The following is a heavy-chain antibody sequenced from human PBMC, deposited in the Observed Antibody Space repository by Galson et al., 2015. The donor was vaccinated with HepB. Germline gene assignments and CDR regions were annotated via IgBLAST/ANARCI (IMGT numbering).Heavy chain of an antibody. CDR1: GGTFSSYA. Sequence: SVKVSCKASGGTFSSYAISWVRQAPGQGLEWMGGIIPIFGTANYAQKFQGRVTITADESTSTAYMELSSLRSEDTAVYYCAREGSSSSNWFDPWGQGTLVTVSS. J-gene: IGHJ5*02. V-gene: IGHV1-69*13. CDR3: AREGSSSSNWFDP. D-gene: IGHD6-6*01. CDR2: IIPIFGTA.